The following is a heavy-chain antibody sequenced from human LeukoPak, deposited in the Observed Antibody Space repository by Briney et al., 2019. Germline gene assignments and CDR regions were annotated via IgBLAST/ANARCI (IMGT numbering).Heavy chain of an antibody. V-gene: IGHV3-48*03. CDR1: GFTLSSYE. Sequence: PGGSLRLSCAASGFTLSSYEMNWVRQAPGKGLEWVSYISSSGSTIYYADSVKGRFTISRDNAKNSLYLQMNSLRAEDTAVYYCATWGYYDSSGYSPDFDYWGQGTLVTVSP. CDR2: ISSSGSTI. D-gene: IGHD3-22*01. J-gene: IGHJ4*02. CDR3: ATWGYYDSSGYSPDFDY.